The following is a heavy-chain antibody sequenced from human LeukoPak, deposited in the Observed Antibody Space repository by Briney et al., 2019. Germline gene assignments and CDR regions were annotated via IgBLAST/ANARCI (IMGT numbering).Heavy chain of an antibody. CDR2: ISGGGGST. CDR3: ARVGVDYYYGMDV. J-gene: IGHJ6*02. D-gene: IGHD3-10*01. V-gene: IGHV3-23*01. Sequence: GGSLRLSCAASGFTFSTYAMSWVRQAPGKGLEWVSAISGGGGSTYYADSVKGRFTISRDISKNTLHLQMSSLRAEDTAVYYCARVGVDYYYGMDVWGQGTTVTVSS. CDR1: GFTFSTYA.